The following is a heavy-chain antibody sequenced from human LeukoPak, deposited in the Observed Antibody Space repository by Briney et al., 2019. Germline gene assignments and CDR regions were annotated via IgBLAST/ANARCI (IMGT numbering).Heavy chain of an antibody. D-gene: IGHD2-2*03. CDR2: ISSSSSYI. CDR1: GFTFSSYS. CDR3: ASVGYCSSTSCYSAY. J-gene: IGHJ4*02. V-gene: IGHV3-21*01. Sequence: PGGSLRLSCAASGFTFSSYSMNWVRQAPGKGLEWVSSISSSSSYIYYADSVKGRFTISRDNAKNSLYLQMNSLRDEDTAVYYCASVGYCSSTSCYSAYWGQGTLVTVSS.